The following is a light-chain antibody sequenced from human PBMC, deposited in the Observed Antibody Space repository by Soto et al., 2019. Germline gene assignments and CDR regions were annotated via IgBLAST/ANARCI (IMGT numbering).Light chain of an antibody. J-gene: IGKJ2*01. Sequence: EIVMTQSPATLSVSPGERATLSCRASQSVSSNLAWYQQKPGQAPRLLIYGASTRATGIPARFSGSGSGTEFTLTISSLQSEDFAVYYCQQYHYYYTFGQGTKLEIK. CDR2: GAS. V-gene: IGKV3-15*01. CDR1: QSVSSN. CDR3: QQYHYYYT.